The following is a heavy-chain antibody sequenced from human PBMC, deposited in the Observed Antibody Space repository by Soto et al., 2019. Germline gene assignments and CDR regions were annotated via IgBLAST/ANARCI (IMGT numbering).Heavy chain of an antibody. J-gene: IGHJ4*02. D-gene: IGHD2-15*01. V-gene: IGHV1-69*02. Sequence: GASVKVSCKASGGTFSSYTISWVRQAPGQGLEWMGRIIPILGIANYAQKFQGRVTITADKSTSTAYMELSSLRSEDTAVYYCAQSSGGSCFSPEGCVVKGYYFDYWSQGTLVTVSA. CDR2: IIPILGIA. CDR3: AQSSGGSCFSPEGCVVKGYYFDY. CDR1: GGTFSSYT.